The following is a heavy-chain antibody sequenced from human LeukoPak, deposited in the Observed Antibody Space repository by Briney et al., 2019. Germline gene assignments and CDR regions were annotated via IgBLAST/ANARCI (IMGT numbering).Heavy chain of an antibody. V-gene: IGHV4-39*01. Sequence: SETLSLTCTVSGGSLSSSSYNWGWIPQPPGEGLEWIGSIYYSGSTYYNPSLKSRVTISVDTYKNQFSLKLSSVTAADTAVYYCARLSSYDYVWGSPVWDYWGQGTLVTVSS. CDR3: ARLSSYDYVWGSPVWDY. CDR2: IYYSGST. D-gene: IGHD3-16*01. CDR1: GGSLSSSSYN. J-gene: IGHJ4*02.